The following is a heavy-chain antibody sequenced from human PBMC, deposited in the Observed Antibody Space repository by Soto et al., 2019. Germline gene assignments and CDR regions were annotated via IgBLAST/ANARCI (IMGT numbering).Heavy chain of an antibody. J-gene: IGHJ6*02. D-gene: IGHD4-4*01. CDR3: ARDPAIYSGKFDYGLDV. CDR2: IGTSGKTI. CDR1: GFTFSSYE. Sequence: EVQLVESGGGLVQAGGSLRLFCAVSGFTFSSYEMNWVRQAPGKGLEWVSYIGTSGKTIYYADSVRGRFTISRDNAKNSLYLQMNSLRAEDTAFDFCARDPAIYSGKFDYGLDVWGRWTTVTVSS. V-gene: IGHV3-48*03.